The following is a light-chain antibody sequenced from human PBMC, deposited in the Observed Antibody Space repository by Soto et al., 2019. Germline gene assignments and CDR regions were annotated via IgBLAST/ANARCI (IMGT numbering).Light chain of an antibody. CDR1: SSDVGSYNL. J-gene: IGLJ1*01. Sequence: QSALTQPAAVAGSPGQSSTISCTGTSSDVGSYNLVSWYQQHPGKAPKLMIYEVSKRPSGVSNRFSGSKSGNTASLTISGLQAEDEADYYCCSYAGSSTSYVFGTGTRSPS. CDR3: CSYAGSSTSYV. V-gene: IGLV2-23*02. CDR2: EVS.